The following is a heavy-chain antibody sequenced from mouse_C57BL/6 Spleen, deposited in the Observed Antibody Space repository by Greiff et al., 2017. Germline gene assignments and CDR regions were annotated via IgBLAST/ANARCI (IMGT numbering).Heavy chain of an antibody. D-gene: IGHD2-5*01. CDR1: GYAFSSYW. CDR3: ARSDYSKDWYFDV. CDR2: IYPGDGDT. Sequence: VKLQESGAELVKPGASVKISCKASGYAFSSYWMNWVKQRPGKGLEWIGQIYPGDGDTNYNGKFKGKATLTADKSSSTAYMQLSSLTSEDSAVYFCARSDYSKDWYFDVWGTGTTVTVSS. V-gene: IGHV1-80*01. J-gene: IGHJ1*03.